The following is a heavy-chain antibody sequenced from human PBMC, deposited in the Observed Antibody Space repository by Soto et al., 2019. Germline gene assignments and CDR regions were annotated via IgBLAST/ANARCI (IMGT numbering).Heavy chain of an antibody. CDR2: ISGSGTNR. CDR3: AKDRVDYGDYRGLDY. Sequence: EVQLLESGGGLVQPGGSLRLSCAASGFTFSSYAMTWVRQAPGKGLEWVSAISGSGTNRYYADSVKGRLTISRDNSKNTLYLQMNGLRAEDTAVYYCAKDRVDYGDYRGLDYWGEGTLVTVSS. CDR1: GFTFSSYA. J-gene: IGHJ4*02. V-gene: IGHV3-23*01. D-gene: IGHD4-17*01.